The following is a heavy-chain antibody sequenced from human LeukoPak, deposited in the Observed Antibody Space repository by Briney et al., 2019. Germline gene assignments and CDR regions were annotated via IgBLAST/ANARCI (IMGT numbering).Heavy chain of an antibody. D-gene: IGHD6-19*01. CDR1: GGSIRSTSYY. CDR2: VHYSGST. V-gene: IGHV4-39*01. Sequence: PSETLSLTCTVSGGSIRSTSYYWGWIRQPPGKGLEWLGSVHYSGSTYDNPSLKSRVTISVDTSKNQFSLKLISVTAADTAVYYCARRSTVAGGGRFDPWGQGTLVTVSS. J-gene: IGHJ5*02. CDR3: ARRSTVAGGGRFDP.